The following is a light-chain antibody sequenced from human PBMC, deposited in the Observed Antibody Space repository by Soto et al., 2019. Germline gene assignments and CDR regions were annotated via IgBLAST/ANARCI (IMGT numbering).Light chain of an antibody. Sequence: DIQMTQSPSSLSASVGDRVTLSCRASQSISRYLTWYQHKPGKAPKVLIYGASNMPSGVPSRFSGSGSGTDFTLTISSLQPEDFANYSCQQSYSVPLTFGQGTKVELK. CDR3: QQSYSVPLT. CDR1: QSISRY. CDR2: GAS. J-gene: IGKJ1*01. V-gene: IGKV1-39*01.